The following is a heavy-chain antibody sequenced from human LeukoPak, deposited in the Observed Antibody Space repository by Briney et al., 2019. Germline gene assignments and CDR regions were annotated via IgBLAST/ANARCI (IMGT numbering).Heavy chain of an antibody. V-gene: IGHV3-23*01. CDR3: AKDHGAAVVPRRFDY. CDR2: ISGSGTTI. Sequence: GGSLRLSCAASGFSFTSYAMSWVRQAPGKGLDWVSGISGSGTTIYYADSAKGRFTISRDNSKNTLYLQMNSLRAEDTAVYYCAKDHGAAVVPRRFDYWGKGTTVTVSS. CDR1: GFSFTSYA. J-gene: IGHJ6*04. D-gene: IGHD3-9*01.